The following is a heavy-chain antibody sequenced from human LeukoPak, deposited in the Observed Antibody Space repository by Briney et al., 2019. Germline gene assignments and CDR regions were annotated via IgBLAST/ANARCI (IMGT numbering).Heavy chain of an antibody. CDR1: GFTFSSYG. CDR3: AKGGRGYCSGGSCYDSVSPEGLGYYYGMHV. D-gene: IGHD2-15*01. Sequence: GGSLRLSCAASGFTFSSYGMHWVRQAPGKGLEWVAVISYDGSNKYYADSVKGRFTISRDNSKNTLYLQMNSLRAEDTAVYYCAKGGRGYCSGGSCYDSVSPEGLGYYYGMHVWGKGTTVTVSS. J-gene: IGHJ6*04. CDR2: ISYDGSNK. V-gene: IGHV3-30*18.